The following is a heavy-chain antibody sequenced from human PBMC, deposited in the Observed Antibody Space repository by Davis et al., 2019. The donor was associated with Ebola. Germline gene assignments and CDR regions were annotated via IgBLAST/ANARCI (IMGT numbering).Heavy chain of an antibody. V-gene: IGHV2-26*01. Sequence: SGPTLVKLTETLTLTCTVSGFSLSNARMGVSWIPQPPGKALEWLAHIFSNDEKSYSTSLKSRLTISKDTSKSQVVLTMTNMDPVDTATYYCTRIPETNDSSDPGSYYYYYMDVWGKGTTVTVSS. CDR3: TRIPETNDSSDPGSYYYYYMDV. CDR1: GFSLSNARMG. J-gene: IGHJ6*03. CDR2: IFSNDEK. D-gene: IGHD3-22*01.